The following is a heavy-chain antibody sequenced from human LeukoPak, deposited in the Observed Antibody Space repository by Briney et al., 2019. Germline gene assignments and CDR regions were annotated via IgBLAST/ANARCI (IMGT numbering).Heavy chain of an antibody. CDR1: GYTFTSYD. J-gene: IGHJ6*02. CDR2: MNPNSGNT. D-gene: IGHD3-3*01. Sequence: AASVTVSCKASGYTFTSYDINWVRQAPGQGPEWMGWMNPNSGNTGYAQKFQGRVTMTRNTSISTAYMELNSLRSEDTAVYYCARITIFGVDPAIGEGYYYYYGMDVWGQGTTVTVSS. CDR3: ARITIFGVDPAIGEGYYYYYGMDV. V-gene: IGHV1-8*01.